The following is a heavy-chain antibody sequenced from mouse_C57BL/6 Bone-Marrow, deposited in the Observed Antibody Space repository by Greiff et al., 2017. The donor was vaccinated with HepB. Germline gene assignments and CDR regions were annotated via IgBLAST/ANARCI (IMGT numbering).Heavy chain of an antibody. J-gene: IGHJ1*03. CDR3: ASHYYYGSSHAYWYFDV. D-gene: IGHD1-1*01. V-gene: IGHV5-17*01. Sequence: EVQGVESGGGLVKPGGSLKLSCAASGFTFSDYGMHWVRQAPEKGLEWVAYISSGSSTIYYADTVKGRFTISRDNAKNTLFLQMTSLRSEDTAMYYCASHYYYGSSHAYWYFDVWGTGTTVTVSS. CDR1: GFTFSDYG. CDR2: ISSGSSTI.